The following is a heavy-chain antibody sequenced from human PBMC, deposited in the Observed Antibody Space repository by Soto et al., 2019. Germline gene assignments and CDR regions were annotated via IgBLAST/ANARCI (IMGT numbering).Heavy chain of an antibody. CDR1: GYTFTSYA. V-gene: IGHV1-3*01. CDR2: INAGNGNT. Sequence: ASVKVSCKASGYTFTSYAMHWVRQAPGQRLEWMGWINAGNGNTKYSQKFQGRVTITRDTSASTAYMELSSLRSEDTAVYYCARDGYDYIWGSYRYGPISAFDYWGQGTLVTVSS. D-gene: IGHD3-16*02. CDR3: ARDGYDYIWGSYRYGPISAFDY. J-gene: IGHJ4*02.